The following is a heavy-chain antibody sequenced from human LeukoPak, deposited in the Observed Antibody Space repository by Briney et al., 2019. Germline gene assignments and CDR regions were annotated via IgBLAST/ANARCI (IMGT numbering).Heavy chain of an antibody. V-gene: IGHV3-30*04. J-gene: IGHJ4*02. Sequence: GRSLRLSCAASGFTFSSYATHWVRQAPGKGLEWVAVTSYDGSNKYYADSVKGRFTISRDNSKNTLYLQMNSLRAEDTAVYYCARGYYYGRFDYWGQGTLVTVSS. D-gene: IGHD3-22*01. CDR2: TSYDGSNK. CDR1: GFTFSSYA. CDR3: ARGYYYGRFDY.